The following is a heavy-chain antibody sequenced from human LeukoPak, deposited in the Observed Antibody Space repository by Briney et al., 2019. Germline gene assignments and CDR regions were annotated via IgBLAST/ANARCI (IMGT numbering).Heavy chain of an antibody. CDR3: ARQLVYVYFDY. D-gene: IGHD6-13*01. CDR1: GFTFSDYY. Sequence: KAGGSLRLSCAASGFTFSDYYMSWIRQAPGKGLEWVSYISSSSSYTNYADSVKGRFTISRDNAKNSLYLQMNSLRAEDTAVYYCARQLVYVYFDYWGQGTLVTVSS. V-gene: IGHV3-11*06. J-gene: IGHJ4*02. CDR2: ISSSSSYT.